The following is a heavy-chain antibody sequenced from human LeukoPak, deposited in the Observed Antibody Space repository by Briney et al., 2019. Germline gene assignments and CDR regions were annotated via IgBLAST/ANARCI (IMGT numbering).Heavy chain of an antibody. CDR1: GFTFSSYA. D-gene: IGHD2-2*01. Sequence: GGSLRLSCAASGFTFSSYAMSWVRQAPGKGLEWVSAISGSGGSTYYADSVKGRFTISRDNSKNTLYLQMNSLRAEDTAVYYCAKCSRSTSCYSPDYWGQGALVTVSS. J-gene: IGHJ4*02. CDR2: ISGSGGST. V-gene: IGHV3-23*01. CDR3: AKCSRSTSCYSPDY.